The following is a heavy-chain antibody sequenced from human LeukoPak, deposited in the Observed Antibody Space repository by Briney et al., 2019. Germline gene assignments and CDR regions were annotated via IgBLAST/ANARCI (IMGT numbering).Heavy chain of an antibody. CDR1: GFTFSSYA. V-gene: IGHV3-30-3*01. CDR3: ARVLRPNYIENGMDV. J-gene: IGHJ6*02. Sequence: PGRSLRLSCAASGFTFSSYAMHWVRQAPGKGPEWVAVISYDGSNKYYADSVKGRFTISRDNSKNTLYLQMNSLRAEDTAVYYCARVLRPNYIENGMDVWGQGTTVTVSS. CDR2: ISYDGSNK. D-gene: IGHD1-7*01.